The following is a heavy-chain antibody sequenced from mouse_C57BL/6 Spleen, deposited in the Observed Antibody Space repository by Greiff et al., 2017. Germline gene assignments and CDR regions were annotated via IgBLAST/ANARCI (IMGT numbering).Heavy chain of an antibody. CDR1: GFTFSSYG. CDR3: AREGNPFDY. J-gene: IGHJ2*01. D-gene: IGHD2-1*01. CDR2: ISSGGSYT. V-gene: IGHV5-6*01. Sequence: EVNVVESGGDLVKPGGSLKLSCAASGFTFSSYGMSWVRQTPDKRLEWVATISSGGSYTYYPDSVKGRFTISRDNAKNTLYLQMSSLKSEDTAMYYCAREGNPFDYWGQGTTLTVSS.